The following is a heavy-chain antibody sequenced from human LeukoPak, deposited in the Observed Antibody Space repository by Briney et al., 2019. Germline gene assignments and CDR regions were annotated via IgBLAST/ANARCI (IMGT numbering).Heavy chain of an antibody. CDR1: GFTFSIYS. Sequence: GGSLRLSCAASGFTFSIYSMNWVRQAPGKGLEWVSYISSSSSTIYYADSVKGRFTISRDNAKNSLYLQINSLRAEDTAVYYCARDGRRSSSWRVYYYYYYYMDVWGKGTTVTVSS. D-gene: IGHD6-13*01. V-gene: IGHV3-48*01. CDR2: ISSSSSTI. CDR3: ARDGRRSSSWRVYYYYYYYMDV. J-gene: IGHJ6*03.